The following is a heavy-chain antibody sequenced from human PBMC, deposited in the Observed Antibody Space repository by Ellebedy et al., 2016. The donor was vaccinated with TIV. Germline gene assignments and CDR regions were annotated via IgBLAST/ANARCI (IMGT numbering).Heavy chain of an antibody. V-gene: IGHV3-7*03. CDR2: IKQDGSEQ. Sequence: PGGSLRLSCAASEFTFSTSWMTWVRQAPGKGLEWVANIKQDGSEQYYVDSLKGRFTISRDNAKNSLYLQMSSLRAEDTAVYYCARIHTLGKNDLYFYFAMDVWGQGTTVTVSS. CDR1: EFTFSTSW. CDR3: ARIHTLGKNDLYFYFAMDV. J-gene: IGHJ6*02. D-gene: IGHD7-27*01.